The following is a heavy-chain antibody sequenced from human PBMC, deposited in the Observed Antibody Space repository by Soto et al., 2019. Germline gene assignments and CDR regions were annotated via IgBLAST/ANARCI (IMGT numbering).Heavy chain of an antibody. V-gene: IGHV1-69*02. D-gene: IGHD3-3*01. J-gene: IGHJ4*02. CDR1: GGTFSSYT. Sequence: QVQLVQSGAEVKKPGSSVKVSCKASGGTFSSYTISWVRQAPGQGLEWMGRIIPILGIANYAQKFQGRVTTXADKSTSTAYMELSSLRSEDTAVYYCARGYDLFDYWGQGTLVTVSS. CDR3: ARGYDLFDY. CDR2: IIPILGIA.